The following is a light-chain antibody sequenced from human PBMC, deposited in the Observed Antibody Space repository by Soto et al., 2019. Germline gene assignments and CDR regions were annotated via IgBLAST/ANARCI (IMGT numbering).Light chain of an antibody. J-gene: IGKJ1*01. CDR2: GAS. CDR1: QSVSSN. V-gene: IGKV3-15*01. Sequence: EIVMTQSPATLSVSPGERATLSCRASQSVSSNLAWYQQKPGQAPRLLIYGASTRATGIPARFSGSGSGTEFTLTISSLQCEDFAVYYCQQYNNWPVTCGQGTKVEIK. CDR3: QQYNNWPVT.